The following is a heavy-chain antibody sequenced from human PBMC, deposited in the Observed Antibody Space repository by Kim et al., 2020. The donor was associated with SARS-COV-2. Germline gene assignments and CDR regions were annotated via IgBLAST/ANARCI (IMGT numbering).Heavy chain of an antibody. J-gene: IGHJ4*02. V-gene: IGHV4-39*01. CDR2: MYHSGRT. CDR1: GASISSGSF. CDR3: ARQVADGTGKFDY. D-gene: IGHD1-1*01. Sequence: SETLSLTCTVSGASISSGSFWVWIRQPPGKGLEWIGSMYHSGRTYSNPSLKSRATMSVDTPKNQLSLKLISVTAADTAGYYCARQVADGTGKFDYWGQGT.